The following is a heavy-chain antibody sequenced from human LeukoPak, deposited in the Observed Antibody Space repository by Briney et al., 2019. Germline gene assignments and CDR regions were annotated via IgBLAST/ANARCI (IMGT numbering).Heavy chain of an antibody. Sequence: SETLSLTCAVYGGSFSGYYWSWIRQPPGKGLEWIGEINHSGSTNYNPSLKSRVTISVDTSKNQFSLKLSSVTAADTAVYYCARQFYGSGSYHPFDYWGQGTLVTVSS. CDR2: INHSGST. V-gene: IGHV4-34*01. J-gene: IGHJ4*02. D-gene: IGHD3-10*01. CDR1: GGSFSGYY. CDR3: ARQFYGSGSYHPFDY.